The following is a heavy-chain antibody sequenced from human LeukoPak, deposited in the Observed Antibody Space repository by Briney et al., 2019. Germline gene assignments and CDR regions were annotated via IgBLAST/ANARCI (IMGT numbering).Heavy chain of an antibody. Sequence: GGSLRLSCAASGFVVSTNYMSWVRQAPGKGLEWVSGISASGDVTFHADRVKGRFAISRDNSKNTLYLQMTGLRAGDTAEYYCAKSLFTSATGTGRAFHIWGQGTMVTVSS. CDR1: GFVVSTNY. D-gene: IGHD1-1*01. CDR3: AKSLFTSATGTGRAFHI. CDR2: ISASGDVT. J-gene: IGHJ3*02. V-gene: IGHV3-23*01.